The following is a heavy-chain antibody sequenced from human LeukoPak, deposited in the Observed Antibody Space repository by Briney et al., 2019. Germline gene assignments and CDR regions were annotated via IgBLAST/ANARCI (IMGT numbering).Heavy chain of an antibody. CDR2: VNSNSGDT. CDR1: GYTFTAFY. CDR3: AREGLVCSSSSCHYLDS. V-gene: IGHV1-2*02. D-gene: IGHD2-2*01. J-gene: IGHJ4*02. Sequence: GTSVKVCCTASGYTFTAFYLHWVRQAPAQGLEWMGWVNSNSGDTNYEQKFQGRVTMTRDTSISTAYKEVGGLRSDDTAVYYCAREGLVCSSSSCHYLDSGGQGTLVSLSS.